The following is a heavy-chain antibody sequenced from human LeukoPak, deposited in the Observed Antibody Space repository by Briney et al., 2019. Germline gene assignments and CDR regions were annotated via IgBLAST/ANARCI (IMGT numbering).Heavy chain of an antibody. Sequence: GGSLRLSCTASGFTFSSYGMHWVRQAPGKGLEWVPFIRYDGSNKYYADSVKGRFTISRDNSKNTLYLQMNSLRAEDTAVYYCTSARYRYCNNLAWGKGTMVTVSS. D-gene: IGHD2/OR15-2a*01. CDR2: IRYDGSNK. CDR3: TSARYRYCNNLA. V-gene: IGHV3-30*02. CDR1: GFTFSSYG. J-gene: IGHJ6*04.